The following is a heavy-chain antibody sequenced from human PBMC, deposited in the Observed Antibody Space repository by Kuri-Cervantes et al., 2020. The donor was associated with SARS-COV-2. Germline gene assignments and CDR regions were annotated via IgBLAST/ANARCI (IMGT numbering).Heavy chain of an antibody. Sequence: GESLKISCAVSGLTFSSYGMHWVRQAPGKGLEWVAVISYDRSNKYYADSVKGRFTISRDNSKNTLYLQMNSLRAEDTAVYYCAKPYGDYFGPNDYWGQGTLVTVSS. CDR2: ISYDRSNK. J-gene: IGHJ4*02. CDR1: GLTFSSYG. D-gene: IGHD4-17*01. CDR3: AKPYGDYFGPNDY. V-gene: IGHV3-30*18.